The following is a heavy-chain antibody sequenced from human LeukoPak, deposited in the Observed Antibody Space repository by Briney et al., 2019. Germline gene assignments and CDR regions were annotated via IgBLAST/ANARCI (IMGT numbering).Heavy chain of an antibody. CDR3: AITRQYQLLPVYYYYMDV. J-gene: IGHJ6*03. Sequence: ASVKVSCKASGYTFTSYAMHWVRQAPGQRLEWMGWINAGNGNTKYSQKFQGRVTITRDTSASTAYMELSSLRSEDTAVYYCAITRQYQLLPVYYYYMDVWGKGTTVTVSS. CDR1: GYTFTSYA. D-gene: IGHD2-2*01. V-gene: IGHV1-3*01. CDR2: INAGNGNT.